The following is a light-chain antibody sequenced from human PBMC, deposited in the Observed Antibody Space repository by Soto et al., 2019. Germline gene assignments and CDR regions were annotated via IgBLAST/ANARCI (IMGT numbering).Light chain of an antibody. Sequence: QSVLTQSPSASASLGASVKFTCTLSSGHSSYAIAWHQQQPEKGPRYLMKLNSDGSHSKGDGIPDRFSGSSSGAERYLTISSLQSEDEADYYCQTWGTGPWVFGGGTQLTVL. CDR3: QTWGTGPWV. CDR2: LNSDGSH. CDR1: SGHSSYA. J-gene: IGLJ3*02. V-gene: IGLV4-69*01.